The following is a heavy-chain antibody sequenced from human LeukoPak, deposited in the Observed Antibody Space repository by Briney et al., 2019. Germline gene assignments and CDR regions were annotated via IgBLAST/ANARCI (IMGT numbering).Heavy chain of an antibody. D-gene: IGHD4-23*01. J-gene: IGHJ4*02. Sequence: GGSLRLSCAASGFTFSSYAMHWVRQTPGEALEWVAVISYDGSQKYYADSVKGRFTVSRDNSKNTVYLQMNSLRREDTAVYYCARDGGRWLPHEYWGQGTPVTVSS. CDR2: ISYDGSQK. CDR1: GFTFSSYA. CDR3: ARDGGRWLPHEY. V-gene: IGHV3-30*04.